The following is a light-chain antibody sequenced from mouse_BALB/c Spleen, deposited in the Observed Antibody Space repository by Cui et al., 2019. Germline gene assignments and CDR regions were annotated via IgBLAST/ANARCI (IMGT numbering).Light chain of an antibody. V-gene: IGKV4-68*01. J-gene: IGKJ5*01. Sequence: QIVVTQSTALMSASPGEKVTMTCSASSSVSYMYWYQQKPRSSPKPWIYLTSNLASGVPARFSGSGSGTSYSLTISSMEAEDAATYYCQQWSSNPLTFGAGTKLELK. CDR3: QQWSSNPLT. CDR2: LTS. CDR1: SSVSY.